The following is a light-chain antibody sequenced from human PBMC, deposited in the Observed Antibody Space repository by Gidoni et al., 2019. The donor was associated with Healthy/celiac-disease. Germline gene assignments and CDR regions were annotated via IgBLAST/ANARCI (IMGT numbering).Light chain of an antibody. Sequence: EIVLTQSPGTLSLSPGERATLSCRASQSVSSSYLAGYQQKPGQAPRLLIYGASSRATGIPDRCSGSGSGTDFTITISRLEPEDFAVYYCQQYGSSPRTFGQGTKVEIK. V-gene: IGKV3-20*01. J-gene: IGKJ1*01. CDR2: GAS. CDR3: QQYGSSPRT. CDR1: QSVSSSY.